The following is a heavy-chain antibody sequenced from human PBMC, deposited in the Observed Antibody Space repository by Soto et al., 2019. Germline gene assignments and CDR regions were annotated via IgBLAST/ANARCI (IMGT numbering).Heavy chain of an antibody. D-gene: IGHD7-27*01. CDR3: ARARGTNWVPFDY. V-gene: IGHV3-74*01. Sequence: EVQLVESGGGLVQPGGSLRLSCAASGFTFSSYWMHWVRQTPGKGLVWVSRMNSDGSSTSYADSVKGRFTISRDNAKNSLYLQMNRLRAEDTAVYYCARARGTNWVPFDYWGQGTLVTVS. J-gene: IGHJ4*02. CDR1: GFTFSSYW. CDR2: MNSDGSST.